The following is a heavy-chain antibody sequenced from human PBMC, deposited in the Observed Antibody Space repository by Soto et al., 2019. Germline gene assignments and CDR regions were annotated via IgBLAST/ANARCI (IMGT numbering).Heavy chain of an antibody. D-gene: IGHD3-16*01. CDR1: GFTFSSHG. CDR2: IWYDGSNK. CDR3: ARWGPDKVLDY. J-gene: IGHJ4*02. Sequence: QVQLVESGGGVVQPGRSLRVSCAASGFTFSSHGMHWVRQAPGKGLEWVAVIWYDGSNKYYGESVKGRFIISRDNSKNTGDLEKDSLRAEDTAIYYCARWGPDKVLDYWGQGTLVTVSS. V-gene: IGHV3-33*01.